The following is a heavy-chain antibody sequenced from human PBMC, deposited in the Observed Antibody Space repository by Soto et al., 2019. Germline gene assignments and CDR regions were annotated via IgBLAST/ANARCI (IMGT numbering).Heavy chain of an antibody. CDR1: GFTVSSNY. CDR3: ASSSPTPATIDY. CDR2: IYSGGDT. J-gene: IGHJ4*02. Sequence: EVQLVESGGGLVQPGGSLRLSCAASGFTVSSNYMTWVRQAPGKGLEWVSVIYSGGDTYYADSVKGRFTISRDNSKNTLYLQMNSLRAEDTAVYYCASSSPTPATIDYWGQGTLVTVSS. D-gene: IGHD2-2*01. V-gene: IGHV3-66*01.